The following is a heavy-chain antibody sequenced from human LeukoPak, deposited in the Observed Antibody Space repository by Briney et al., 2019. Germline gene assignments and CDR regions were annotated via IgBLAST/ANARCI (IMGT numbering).Heavy chain of an antibody. CDR3: ARLAFCTNAVCFSNYYYSMDA. Sequence: GESLKISCKGSGYSFTSYWIGWVRQMPGKGLEWMGIIYPDDSDTKYSPSFQGQVTISADKSISTAYLQWSSLKASDTAMYYCARLAFCTNAVCFSNYYYSMDAWGRGTTVTVSS. CDR1: GYSFTSYW. J-gene: IGHJ6*03. V-gene: IGHV5-51*03. CDR2: IYPDDSDT. D-gene: IGHD2-8*01.